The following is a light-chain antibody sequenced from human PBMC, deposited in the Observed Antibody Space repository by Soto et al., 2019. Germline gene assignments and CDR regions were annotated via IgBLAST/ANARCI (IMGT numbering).Light chain of an antibody. CDR2: DVS. V-gene: IGLV2-14*01. J-gene: IGLJ2*01. CDR1: TSDVGGYNY. Sequence: QSVLTQPASVSGSPGQSVTISCTGSTSDVGGYNYVSWYQKHPGKAPKLLIYDVSNRPSGVFNRFSGSKSGNTASLTISGLQAEDEADYYCSSYTTIGHVVFGGGTKLTVL. CDR3: SSYTTIGHVV.